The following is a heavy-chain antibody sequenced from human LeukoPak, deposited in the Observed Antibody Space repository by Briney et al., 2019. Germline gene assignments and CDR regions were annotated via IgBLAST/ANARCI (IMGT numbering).Heavy chain of an antibody. V-gene: IGHV3-23*01. D-gene: IGHD3-10*01. CDR2: ISGSGGST. CDR3: SKRVGFSMVWEGSFDI. CDR1: GFTFSSYA. Sequence: QTGGSLRLSCAASGFTFSSYAMSWVRQAPGKGLEWVSAISGSGGSTFYADSVKGRFTISRDNSKKTLYLQMNSLRAEDTAVYYFSKRVGFSMVWEGSFDIWGQGTMVTVS. J-gene: IGHJ3*02.